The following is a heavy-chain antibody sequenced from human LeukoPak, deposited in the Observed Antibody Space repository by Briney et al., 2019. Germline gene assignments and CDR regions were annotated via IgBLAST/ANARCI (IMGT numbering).Heavy chain of an antibody. CDR2: ISSSSSYI. CDR1: GFTFSSYS. D-gene: IGHD4-17*01. CDR3: ANTRDLTTVTGSLYYYYYMDV. J-gene: IGHJ6*03. V-gene: IGHV3-21*01. Sequence: PGGSLRLSCVASGFTFSSYSMNWVRQAPGKGLEWVSSISSSSSYIYYADSVKGRFTISRDNAKNSLYLQMNSLRAEDTAVYYCANTRDLTTVTGSLYYYYYMDVWGKGTTVTVSS.